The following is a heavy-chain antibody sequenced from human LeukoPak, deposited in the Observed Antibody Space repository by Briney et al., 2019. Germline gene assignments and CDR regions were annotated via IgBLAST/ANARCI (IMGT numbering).Heavy chain of an antibody. CDR3: ARWGKYCSSATCYSYFDP. J-gene: IGHJ5*02. CDR1: GYSVTSHW. D-gene: IGHD2-2*01. V-gene: IGHV5-51*01. CDR2: IYPCDSDT. Sequence: GESLKISCKGSGYSVTSHWIGWVRQMPGKGLDWMGIIYPCDSDTRYSPSFQGQVTISADKSISTAYLQWSSLKASDTAMYYCARWGKYCSSATCYSYFDPWGQGTLVTVSS.